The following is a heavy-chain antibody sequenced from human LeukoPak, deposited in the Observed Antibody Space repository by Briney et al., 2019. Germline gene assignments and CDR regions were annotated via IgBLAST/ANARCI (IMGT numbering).Heavy chain of an antibody. CDR1: GGTFSSYA. V-gene: IGHV1-69*06. D-gene: IGHD1-7*01. Sequence: ASVKVSCKASGGTFSSYAISWVRQAPGQGLECMGGIIPIFGTANYAQKFQGRVTITADKSTSTAYMELSSLRSEDTAVYYCAXXXXLGELGPYYYYYMDVWGKGTTVTVSS. CDR2: IIPIFGTA. CDR3: AXXXXLGELGPYYYYYMDV. J-gene: IGHJ6*03.